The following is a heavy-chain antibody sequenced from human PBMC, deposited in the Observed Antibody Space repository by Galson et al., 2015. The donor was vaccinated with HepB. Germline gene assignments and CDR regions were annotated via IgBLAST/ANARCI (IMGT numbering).Heavy chain of an antibody. D-gene: IGHD6-19*01. V-gene: IGHV1-8*02. CDR3: ARRGASGWYYYYYYMDV. CDR2: MNPNSGNT. Sequence: SVKVSCKASGGTFSSYAISWVRQATGRGLEWMGWMNPNSGNTGYAQKFQGRVTMTRNTSISTAYMELSSLRSEDTAVYYCARRGASGWYYYYYYMDVWGKGTTVTVSS. CDR1: GGTFSSYA. J-gene: IGHJ6*03.